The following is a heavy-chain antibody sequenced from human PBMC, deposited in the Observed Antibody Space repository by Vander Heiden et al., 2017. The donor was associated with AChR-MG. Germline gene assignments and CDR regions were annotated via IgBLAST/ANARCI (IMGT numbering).Heavy chain of an antibody. J-gene: IGHJ4*02. CDR1: GSPFRTAW. CDR2: IKSKTDGWTT. CDR3: TTDDYSGSYFGLAPDY. Sequence: EVQLSGSGGGSVQHGGSLRLPCAGPGSPFRTAWMSWVRQAPGKGLEWVGRIKSKTDGWTTDYAAPVKGRFTISRDDSKNTLYLQMNSLKTEDTAVYYCTTDDYSGSYFGLAPDYWGQGTLVTVSS. V-gene: IGHV3-15*01. D-gene: IGHD1-26*01.